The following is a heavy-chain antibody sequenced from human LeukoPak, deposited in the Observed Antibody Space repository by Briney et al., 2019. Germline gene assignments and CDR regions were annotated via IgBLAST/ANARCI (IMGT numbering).Heavy chain of an antibody. V-gene: IGHV1-69*13. J-gene: IGHJ4*02. CDR3: ARDRPSSYYGGNPKTYYFDY. D-gene: IGHD4-23*01. Sequence: GASVKVSCKASGGTFSSYAISWVRQAPGQGLEWMGGIIPIFGTANYAQKFQGRVTITADECTSTAYMELSSLRSEDTAVYYCARDRPSSYYGGNPKTYYFDYWGQGTLVTVSS. CDR1: GGTFSSYA. CDR2: IIPIFGTA.